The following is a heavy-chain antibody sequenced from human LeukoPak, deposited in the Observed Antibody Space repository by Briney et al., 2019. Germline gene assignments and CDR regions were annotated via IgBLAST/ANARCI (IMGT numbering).Heavy chain of an antibody. D-gene: IGHD3-10*01. Sequence: GRSLRLSCAASGFTFDDYAMHWVRQAPGKGLEWVSGISWNSGSIGYADSVKGRFTISRDNAKNSLHLQMNSLRAEDTALYYCAKERLWFGELFTNAFDIWGQGTMVTVSS. J-gene: IGHJ3*02. V-gene: IGHV3-9*01. CDR2: ISWNSGSI. CDR1: GFTFDDYA. CDR3: AKERLWFGELFTNAFDI.